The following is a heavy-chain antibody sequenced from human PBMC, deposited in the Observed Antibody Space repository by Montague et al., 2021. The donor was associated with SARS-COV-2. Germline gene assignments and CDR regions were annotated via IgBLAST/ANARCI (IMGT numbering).Heavy chain of an antibody. J-gene: IGHJ4*02. CDR1: GFSLNTSGIC. V-gene: IGHV2-70*11. CDR2: XDWDDDK. Sequence: PELVKPTQTLTLTCTFSGFSLNTSGICVSWIRQPPGKALEWLARXDWDDDKYYSTSLKTRLTIPKDTSKNQVVLTMTNMDPVDTATYYCARTYAPSAVAVDYWGQGTLVTVSS. D-gene: IGHD6-19*01. CDR3: ARTYAPSAVAVDY.